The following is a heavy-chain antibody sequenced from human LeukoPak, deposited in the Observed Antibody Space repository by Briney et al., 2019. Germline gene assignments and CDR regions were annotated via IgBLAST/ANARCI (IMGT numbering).Heavy chain of an antibody. CDR2: IYHSGST. D-gene: IGHD6-19*01. J-gene: IGHJ4*02. V-gene: IGHV4-38-2*01. Sequence: PSETLSLTCAVSGYSISSGYYWGWIRQPPGQGLEWIGSIYHSGSTYYNPSLKSRVTISVDTSKNQFSLKLSSVTAADTAMYYCASSGWYGDYFDYWGQGTLVTVSS. CDR1: GYSISSGYY. CDR3: ASSGWYGDYFDY.